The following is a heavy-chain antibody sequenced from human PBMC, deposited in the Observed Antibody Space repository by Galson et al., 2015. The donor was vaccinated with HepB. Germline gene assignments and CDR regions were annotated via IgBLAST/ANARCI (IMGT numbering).Heavy chain of an antibody. D-gene: IGHD3-22*01. CDR2: INPNSGGT. CDR1: GYTFTGYY. CDR3: ARGIPLLSYPNEGVLMDFDY. Sequence: SVKVSCKASGYTFTGYYMHWVRQAPGQGLEWMGWINPNSGGTNYAQKFQGRVTMTRDTSISTAYMELSRLRSDDTAVYYCARGIPLLSYPNEGVLMDFDYWGQGTLVTVSS. J-gene: IGHJ4*02. V-gene: IGHV1-2*02.